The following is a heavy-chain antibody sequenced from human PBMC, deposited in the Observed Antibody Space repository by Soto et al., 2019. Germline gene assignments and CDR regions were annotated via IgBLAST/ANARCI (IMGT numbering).Heavy chain of an antibody. Sequence: QVQLEQSGAEVKKPGSSVKVSCKASGGTLSDHGVAWLRQAPGQGLELMGGTIPVFNTAKYAQKFKGRVTVTADKFTNIAYMELSSLRSEDTAFYFCARGVYGSGNYYTGPSAFDIWGQGTMVIVSS. J-gene: IGHJ3*02. CDR1: GGTLSDHG. D-gene: IGHD3-10*01. CDR2: TIPVFNTA. V-gene: IGHV1-69*06. CDR3: ARGVYGSGNYYTGPSAFDI.